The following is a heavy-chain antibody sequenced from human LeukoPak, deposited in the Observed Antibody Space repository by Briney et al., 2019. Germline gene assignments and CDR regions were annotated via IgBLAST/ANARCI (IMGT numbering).Heavy chain of an antibody. CDR1: GDSISSSDYY. CDR2: INYSGRT. J-gene: IGHJ5*02. Sequence: SGTLSLTCTVSGDSISSSDYYWGWIRQPPGKGLEWIALINYSGRTFYNPSLKSRVTISVDMSKNQFSLNLNSVTAADTAVYYCARRRKDLNWFDPWGQGTLVTVSS. CDR3: ARRRKDLNWFDP. V-gene: IGHV4-39*01.